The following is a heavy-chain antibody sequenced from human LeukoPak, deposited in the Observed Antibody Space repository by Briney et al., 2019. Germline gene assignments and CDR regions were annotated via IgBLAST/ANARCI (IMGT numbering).Heavy chain of an antibody. D-gene: IGHD4-11*01. CDR3: ARLLGHDYSDYYFDY. J-gene: IGHJ4*02. Sequence: SETLSLTCTVSGGSISTSSNSWGWIRQPPGKGLECIGTIYYSGNTDYNPSLKSRVTISVDSSKNQFSLKLSSVTATDTAVYYCARLLGHDYSDYYFDYWGQGTLVTVSS. CDR2: IYYSGNT. V-gene: IGHV4-39*01. CDR1: GGSISTSSNS.